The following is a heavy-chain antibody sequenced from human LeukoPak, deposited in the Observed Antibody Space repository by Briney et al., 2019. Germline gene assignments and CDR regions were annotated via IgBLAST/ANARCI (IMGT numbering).Heavy chain of an antibody. CDR1: GFTFSSYA. CDR3: ATTMVRGVMGPPIFDY. V-gene: IGHV3-23*01. D-gene: IGHD3-10*01. Sequence: PGGSLRLSCAASGFTFSSYAMSWVRQAPGKGLQWISAISRGGDSPYYADSVKGRFTISRDNSKNTLYLQMNSLRAEDTAVYYCATTMVRGVMGPPIFDYWGQGTLVTVSS. CDR2: ISRGGDSP. J-gene: IGHJ4*02.